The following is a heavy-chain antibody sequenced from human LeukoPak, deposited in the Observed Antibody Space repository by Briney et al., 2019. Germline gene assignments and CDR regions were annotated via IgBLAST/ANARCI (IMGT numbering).Heavy chain of an antibody. V-gene: IGHV1-3*01. J-gene: IGHJ5*02. CDR3: ARDGGYDFWSGYPQGHSWFDP. Sequence: ASVKVSCKASGYTFTSYAMHWVRQAPGQRLEWMGWINAGNGNTKYSQKFQGRVTITRDTSASTAYMELSSLRSEDTAVYYCARDGGYDFWSGYPQGHSWFDPWGQGTLVTVSS. D-gene: IGHD3-3*01. CDR2: INAGNGNT. CDR1: GYTFTSYA.